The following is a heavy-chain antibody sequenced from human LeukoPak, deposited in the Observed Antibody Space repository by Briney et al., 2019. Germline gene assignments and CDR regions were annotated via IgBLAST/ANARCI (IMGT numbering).Heavy chain of an antibody. CDR2: INNDGGVT. J-gene: IGHJ4*02. CDR3: ARGGQGAVDY. CDR1: GFTFSNHW. D-gene: IGHD3-16*01. Sequence: PGGSLRLSCAASGFTFSNHWMHWVLQAPGKGRLWVSFINNDGGVTSYADSVKGRFTISRDNAKNTLYLQINSLRAEDTAMYYCARGGQGAVDYWGPGTLVTVSS. V-gene: IGHV3-74*01.